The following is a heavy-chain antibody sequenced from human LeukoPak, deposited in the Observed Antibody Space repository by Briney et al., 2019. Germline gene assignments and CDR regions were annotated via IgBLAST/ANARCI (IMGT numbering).Heavy chain of an antibody. V-gene: IGHV4-34*01. Sequence: PSETLSLTCAVYGGSFSGYYWSWIRQPPGKGLEWIGDINHSGSPNYNPSLKSRVTISVDTSKNQFSLKLSSVTAADTAVYSCARLQVVVAASSYFDYWGQGTLVTVSS. CDR2: INHSGSP. CDR1: GGSFSGYY. CDR3: ARLQVVVAASSYFDY. J-gene: IGHJ4*02. D-gene: IGHD2-15*01.